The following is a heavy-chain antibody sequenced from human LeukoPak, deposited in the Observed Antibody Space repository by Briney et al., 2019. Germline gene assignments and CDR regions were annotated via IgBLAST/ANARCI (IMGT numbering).Heavy chain of an antibody. CDR1: GFTLSSYW. V-gene: IGHV3-74*01. Sequence: GGSLRLSCAASGFTLSSYWMHWVRQAPGKGLVWVSRINSDGSSTSYADSVKGRFTISRDNAKNTLYLQMNSLRAEDTAVYYCAKWGSSGYYKSYFDYWGQGTLVTVSS. CDR3: AKWGSSGYYKSYFDY. CDR2: INSDGSST. J-gene: IGHJ4*02. D-gene: IGHD3-22*01.